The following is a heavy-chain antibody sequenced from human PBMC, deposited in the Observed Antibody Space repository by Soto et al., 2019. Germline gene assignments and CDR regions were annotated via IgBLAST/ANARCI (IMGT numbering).Heavy chain of an antibody. CDR3: ARATSFFDTGDYVDP. J-gene: IGHJ5*02. V-gene: IGHV4-30-4*01. D-gene: IGHD3-9*01. Sequence: PSETLSLTCSVSGGSITNSDYYWSWIRQAPGKGLEWIGYIYYSGSTYYNPSLKSRVTISVDTSKNQFSLRLNSVTAADTAVYYCARATSFFDTGDYVDPWGQGTLVTVS. CDR2: IYYSGST. CDR1: GGSITNSDYY.